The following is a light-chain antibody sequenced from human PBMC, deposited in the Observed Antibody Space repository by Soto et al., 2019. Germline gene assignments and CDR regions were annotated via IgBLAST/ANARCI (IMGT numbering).Light chain of an antibody. J-gene: IGKJ4*01. CDR3: QHYNNWLPLFT. CDR1: QHVNNN. Sequence: ETVLTQSPGTLSLSPGERATLSCRASQHVNNNYLAWYQQKPGQAPRLLIYDTSTRATGVPARFSGSRSGTVFTLTISSLQSEDFAVYFCQHYNNWLPLFTFGGGAMV. V-gene: IGKV3-15*01. CDR2: DTS.